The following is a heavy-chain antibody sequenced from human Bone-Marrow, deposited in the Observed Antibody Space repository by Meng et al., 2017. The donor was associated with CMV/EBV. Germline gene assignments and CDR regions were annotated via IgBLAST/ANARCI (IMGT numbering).Heavy chain of an antibody. J-gene: IGHJ4*02. Sequence: SCKACGYTFTGYYMHWGRQAHGQGIEGMGWNKANRGGTNYEQKIQDRVTMTRDTSISKAYMELSRLRSDDTAVYYCARDFHGDYPDYWGQGTLVTVSS. V-gene: IGHV1-2*02. CDR3: ARDFHGDYPDY. CDR2: NKANRGGT. D-gene: IGHD4-17*01. CDR1: GYTFTGYY.